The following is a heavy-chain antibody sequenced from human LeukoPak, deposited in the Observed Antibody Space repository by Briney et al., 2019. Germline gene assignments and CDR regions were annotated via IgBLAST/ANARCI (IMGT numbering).Heavy chain of an antibody. Sequence: GGSLRLSCAGSGFTFSRHWMHWVRHAPGKGLVWVSGINADGSGTDYADSAKGRFTISRDNAKNMLYLDMNSLRADDTAVYYCARDRPNNWFDPWGQGTLVTVSS. CDR1: GFTFSRHW. CDR3: ARDRPNNWFDP. J-gene: IGHJ5*02. CDR2: INADGSGT. V-gene: IGHV3-74*01.